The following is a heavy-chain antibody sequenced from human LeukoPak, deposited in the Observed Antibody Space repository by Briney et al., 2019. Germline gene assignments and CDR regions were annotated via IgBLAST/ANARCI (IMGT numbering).Heavy chain of an antibody. CDR3: ARDSIAAAGTDDAFDI. Sequence: SETLSLTCTVSGGSVSSGSYYWSWIRQPPGTGLEWIGYIYYSGSTNYNPSLKSRVTISVDTSKNQFSLKLSSVTAADTAVYYCARDSIAAAGTDDAFDIWGQGTMVTVSS. CDR1: GGSVSSGSYY. V-gene: IGHV4-61*01. J-gene: IGHJ3*02. D-gene: IGHD6-13*01. CDR2: IYYSGST.